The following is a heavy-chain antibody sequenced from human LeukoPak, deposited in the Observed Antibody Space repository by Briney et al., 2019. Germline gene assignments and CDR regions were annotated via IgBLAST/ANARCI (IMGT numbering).Heavy chain of an antibody. CDR1: GYTFSSYA. CDR2: ISGSGGNT. D-gene: IGHD3-22*01. V-gene: IGHV3-23*01. J-gene: IGHJ3*02. CDR3: ARGLSGYGPIDAFDI. Sequence: GGSLRLTCTASGYTFSSYAMTWVRQAPGQGLEWVSAISGSGGNTYYADSVKGRFAVSRDNSKDTLYLQMGSLRAEDTDVYYCARGLSGYGPIDAFDIWGHGRLVSVSS.